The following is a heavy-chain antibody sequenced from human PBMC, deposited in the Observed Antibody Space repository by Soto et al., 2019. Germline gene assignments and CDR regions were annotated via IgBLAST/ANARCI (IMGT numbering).Heavy chain of an antibody. CDR3: ARNGST. J-gene: IGHJ4*02. CDR2: IYYSGIT. CDR1: GVSISNSSYY. Sequence: XETLSLTCTVSGVSISNSSYYWGWIRRPPGKGLEWIGTIYYSGITYYNPSLKSRVTISVDTSKNQFSLKLTSVTAADTAVYYCARNGSTWGQGNLVTVSS. V-gene: IGHV4-39*01.